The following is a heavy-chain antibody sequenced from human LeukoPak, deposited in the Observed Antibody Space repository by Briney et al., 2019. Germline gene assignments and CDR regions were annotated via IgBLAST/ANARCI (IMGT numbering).Heavy chain of an antibody. Sequence: TSETLSLTCTVSGGSISSSSYYWGWIRQPPGKGLEWIGSIYYSGSTYYNPSLKSRVTISVDTSKNQFSLKLSSVTAADTAVYYCARDLGYCSGGSCPPYDAFDIWGQGTMVTVSS. J-gene: IGHJ3*02. CDR2: IYYSGST. CDR3: ARDLGYCSGGSCPPYDAFDI. V-gene: IGHV4-39*07. CDR1: GGSISSSSYY. D-gene: IGHD2-15*01.